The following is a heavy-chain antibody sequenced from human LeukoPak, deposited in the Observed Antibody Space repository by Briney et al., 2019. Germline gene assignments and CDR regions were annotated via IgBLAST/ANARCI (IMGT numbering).Heavy chain of an antibody. D-gene: IGHD6-13*01. CDR2: IHSGAGT. Sequence: GGSLRLSCAVSGFTVSSNSMSWVRQAPGKGLEWVSLIHSGAGTYYADSLKGRFTISRDNPKNTLFLQMNSLRAEGTAVYYCARVPQQHWDFDLWGRGTLVTVSS. V-gene: IGHV3-53*01. CDR3: ARVPQQHWDFDL. J-gene: IGHJ2*01. CDR1: GFTVSSNS.